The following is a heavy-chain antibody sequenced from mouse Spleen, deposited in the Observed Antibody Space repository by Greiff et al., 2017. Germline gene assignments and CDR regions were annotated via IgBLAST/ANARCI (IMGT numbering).Heavy chain of an antibody. CDR2: IYPGDGDT. D-gene: IGHD2-2*01. V-gene: IGHV1-82*01. Sequence: VHLVESGPELVKPGASVKISCKASGYAFSSSWMNWVKQRPGKGLEWIGRIYPGDGDTNYNGKFKGKATLTADKSSSTAYMQLSSLTSEDSAVYFCARFRVTTGDWYFDVWGAGTTVTVSS. J-gene: IGHJ1*01. CDR3: ARFRVTTGDWYFDV. CDR1: GYAFSSSW.